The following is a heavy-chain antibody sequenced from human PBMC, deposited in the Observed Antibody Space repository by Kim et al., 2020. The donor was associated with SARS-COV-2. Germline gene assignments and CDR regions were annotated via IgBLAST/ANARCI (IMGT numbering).Heavy chain of an antibody. Sequence: SQTLSLTCAISGDSVSINSAVWNWIRQSPSRGLEWLGRTFYTSRWYSDYAVSVKSRITINPDTSKNQFSLQLNSVTPEDTAVYYCARGWLRSGFNYWGQGTLVTVSS. J-gene: IGHJ4*02. D-gene: IGHD5-12*01. V-gene: IGHV6-1*01. CDR1: GDSVSINSAV. CDR3: ARGWLRSGFNY. CDR2: TFYTSRWYS.